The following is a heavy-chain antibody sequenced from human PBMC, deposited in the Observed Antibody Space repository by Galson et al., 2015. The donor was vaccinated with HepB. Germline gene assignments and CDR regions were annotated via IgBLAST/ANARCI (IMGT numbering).Heavy chain of an antibody. CDR3: ASGAATGET. CDR2: TYYRSRWHY. J-gene: IGHJ5*02. D-gene: IGHD6-25*01. CDR1: GDSVSSNSGA. Sequence: CAISGDSVSSNSGAWNWIRQSPSRGLEWLGRTYYRSRWHYDYSGAVKGRITIKPDTSKNSFSLQLNSVTPEDTGIYYCASGAATGETWGQGTLVTVSS. V-gene: IGHV6-1*01.